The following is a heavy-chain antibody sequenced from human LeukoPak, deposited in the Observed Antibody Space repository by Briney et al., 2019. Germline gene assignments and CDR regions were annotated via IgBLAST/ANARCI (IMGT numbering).Heavy chain of an antibody. J-gene: IGHJ4*02. D-gene: IGHD6-19*01. Sequence: AGGSLRLSCAASGFTFSEYYMSWIRQAPGKGLEWVADISPTSDIVWYGDSAKGRFTISRDCAKDSLYLQMNSLGAEDTAVYYCAREAVAGTFDYWSQGTLVTVSS. CDR1: GFTFSEYY. V-gene: IGHV3-11*01. CDR2: ISPTSDIV. CDR3: AREAVAGTFDY.